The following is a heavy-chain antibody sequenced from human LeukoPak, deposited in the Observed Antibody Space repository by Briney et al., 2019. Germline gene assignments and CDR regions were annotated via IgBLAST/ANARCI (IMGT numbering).Heavy chain of an antibody. V-gene: IGHV1-2*02. J-gene: IGHJ6*02. D-gene: IGHD2-2*01. Sequence: ASVKVSCTASGYTFTAYYIHWVRRAPGQGLEWMGWINPNSGGTESAQKFQGRVTMTRDTSISTAYMELSRLRSDDTAVYYCTRDHCTSINCYEYNYDGMDVWGQGTTVTVSS. CDR3: TRDHCTSINCYEYNYDGMDV. CDR2: INPNSGGT. CDR1: GYTFTAYY.